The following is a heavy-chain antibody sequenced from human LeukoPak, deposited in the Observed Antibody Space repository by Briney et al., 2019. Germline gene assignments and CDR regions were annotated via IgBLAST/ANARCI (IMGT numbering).Heavy chain of an antibody. CDR3: VRDDLYYSGSGTYDSRTAFDV. D-gene: IGHD3-10*01. CDR2: INSGATSI. Sequence: GGSLRLSCAASGFIFSDYSMNWVRQAPGKGLEWVAHINSGATSIYCTNSVRGRFTISRDDTENSLYLQMHGLRVEDTAVYYCVRDDLYYSGSGTYDSRTAFDVWGPGTMLTVSP. V-gene: IGHV3-48*04. J-gene: IGHJ3*01. CDR1: GFIFSDYS.